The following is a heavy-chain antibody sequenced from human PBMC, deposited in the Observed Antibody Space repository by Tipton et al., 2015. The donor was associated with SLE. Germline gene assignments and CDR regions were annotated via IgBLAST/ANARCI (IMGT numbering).Heavy chain of an antibody. CDR3: ARDPGAFDI. Sequence: TLSLTCAVSGYSISSGYYWGWIRQPPGKGLEWIGYIYYSGSTYYNPSLKSRVTISVDTSKNQFSLKLSSVTAADTAVYYCARDPGAFDIWGQGTMVTVSS. V-gene: IGHV4-38-2*02. CDR2: IYYSGST. CDR1: GYSISSGYY. J-gene: IGHJ3*02.